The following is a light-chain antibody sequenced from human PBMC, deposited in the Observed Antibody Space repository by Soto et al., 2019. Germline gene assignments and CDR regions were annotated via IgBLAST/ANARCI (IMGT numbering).Light chain of an antibody. CDR1: QSFISSY. V-gene: IGKV3-11*01. CDR2: DAS. J-gene: IGKJ1*01. CDR3: QQRSSWPRT. Sequence: EIVLTQSPATLSLSPGERATLSCRASQSFISSYLAWYQQKPGQAPRLLIYDASNRATGIPARFSGSGSGTDFTLTISSLEPEDFASYYCQQRSSWPRTFGQGTKVDI.